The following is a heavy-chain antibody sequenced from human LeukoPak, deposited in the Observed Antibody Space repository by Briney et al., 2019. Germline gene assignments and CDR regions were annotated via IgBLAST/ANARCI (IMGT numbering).Heavy chain of an antibody. V-gene: IGHV3-30*18. CDR2: ISYDGSNK. D-gene: IGHD3-16*01. J-gene: IGHJ5*02. CDR1: GFTFSSCG. Sequence: PGRSLRLSCAASGFTFSSCGMHWVRQAPGKGLEWVAVISYDGSNKYYADSVKGRFTISRDNSKNTLYLQMNSLRAEDTAVYYCAKDGGVDYDTSWGQGTLVTVSS. CDR3: AKDGGVDYDTS.